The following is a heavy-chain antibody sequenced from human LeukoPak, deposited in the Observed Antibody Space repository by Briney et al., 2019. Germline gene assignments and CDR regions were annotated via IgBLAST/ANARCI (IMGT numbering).Heavy chain of an antibody. D-gene: IGHD2-21*01. Sequence: GGSLRLSCAASGFTFSSYAMSWVRQAPGKGLEWVSAISGSGGSTYYADSVKGRFTISRDNAKNSLYLQMNSLRAEDTAVYYCARFPLNYYYYYMDVWGKGTTVTVSS. CDR3: ARFPLNYYYYYMDV. CDR2: ISGSGGST. V-gene: IGHV3-23*01. CDR1: GFTFSSYA. J-gene: IGHJ6*03.